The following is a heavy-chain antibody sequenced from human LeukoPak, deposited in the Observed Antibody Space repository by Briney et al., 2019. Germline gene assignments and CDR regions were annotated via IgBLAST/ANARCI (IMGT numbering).Heavy chain of an antibody. Sequence: ASVKVSCKASGYTFTSYYMHWVRQAPGQGLEWMGIINPSGGSTSYAQKFQGRVTMTRDTSTSTVYMELSSLRSEDTAVYYCARGPQHITMVRGVGGDWFDPWGQGTLVTVSS. CDR2: INPSGGST. CDR3: ARGPQHITMVRGVGGDWFDP. CDR1: GYTFTSYY. V-gene: IGHV1-46*01. J-gene: IGHJ5*02. D-gene: IGHD3-10*01.